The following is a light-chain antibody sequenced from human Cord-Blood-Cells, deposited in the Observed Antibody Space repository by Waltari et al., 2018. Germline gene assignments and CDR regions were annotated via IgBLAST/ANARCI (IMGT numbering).Light chain of an antibody. CDR3: QQYGSSWT. CDR2: GAS. CDR1: QSVSSSY. Sequence: IVLTQSPGTLSLSPGERATLSYRASQSVSSSYLAWYQQKPGQAPRLLIYGASSRATGIPDRFSGSGSGTDFTLTISRLEPEDFAVYYCQQYGSSWTFGQGTKVEIK. J-gene: IGKJ1*01. V-gene: IGKV3-20*01.